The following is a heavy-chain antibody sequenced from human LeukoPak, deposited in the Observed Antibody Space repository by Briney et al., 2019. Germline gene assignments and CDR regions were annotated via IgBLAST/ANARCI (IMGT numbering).Heavy chain of an antibody. CDR2: IRYDGSNK. CDR1: GFTFSSYG. CDR3: AKDPATGDTNPGFGY. J-gene: IGHJ4*02. Sequence: PGGSLRLSCAASGFTFSSYGMHWVRQAPGKGLEWVAFIRYDGSNKYYADSVKGRFTISRDNSKNTLYLQMNSLRAEDTAVYYCAKDPATGDTNPGFGYWGQGTLVTVSS. V-gene: IGHV3-30*02. D-gene: IGHD7-27*01.